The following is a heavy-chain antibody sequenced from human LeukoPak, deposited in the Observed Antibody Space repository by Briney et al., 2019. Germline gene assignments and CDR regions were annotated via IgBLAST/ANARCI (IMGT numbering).Heavy chain of an antibody. Sequence: SLSISCAASGFTFSSYAMSRVRQAPGKGLQWVSVISGSGGNTYYADSVKGRFTISRDNSKNTLYLQMNSLRAEDTAIYYCAKDGKGAPAAGTGYFDYWGQGTLVTVSS. CDR1: GFTFSSYA. CDR3: AKDGKGAPAAGTGYFDY. J-gene: IGHJ4*02. D-gene: IGHD6-13*01. V-gene: IGHV3-23*01. CDR2: ISGSGGNT.